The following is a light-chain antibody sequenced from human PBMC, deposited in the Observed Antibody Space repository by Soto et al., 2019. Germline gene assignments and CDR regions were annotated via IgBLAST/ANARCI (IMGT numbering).Light chain of an antibody. CDR1: QSISSNS. V-gene: IGKV3-20*01. Sequence: EIVLTQSPGTLSLSPGERATLSCRASQSISSNSLAWYQQKPGQAPRLFIYGASSRATGIPDRFSGSGSGTDFTLTISRLEPEDFAVYYCQQYGSSPPITFGGGTKVDIK. J-gene: IGKJ4*01. CDR3: QQYGSSPPIT. CDR2: GAS.